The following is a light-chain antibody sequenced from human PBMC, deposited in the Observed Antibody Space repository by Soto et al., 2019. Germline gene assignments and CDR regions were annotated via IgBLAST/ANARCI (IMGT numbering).Light chain of an antibody. CDR1: SSDVGGHDS. J-gene: IGLJ1*01. CDR2: DVR. V-gene: IGLV2-14*03. Sequence: QSVLTQPASVSGSPGQSITISCTGSSSDVGGHDSVSWYQHHPGRAPQLVIFDVRNLPSGVSSRFSGSKSANTASLTISGLQAEDEADYYCASYIDSHTYVFGSGTKVTVL. CDR3: ASYIDSHTYV.